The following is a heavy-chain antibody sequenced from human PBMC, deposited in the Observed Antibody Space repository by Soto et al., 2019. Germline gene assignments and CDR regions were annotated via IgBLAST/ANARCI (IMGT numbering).Heavy chain of an antibody. J-gene: IGHJ4*02. CDR3: TTADASVVTDGY. V-gene: IGHV3-15*01. D-gene: IGHD3-22*01. CDR2: IKSKTDGGTT. Sequence: GVLRLSCASSGFTFSNAWMSWVRQAPGKGLEWVGRIKSKTDGGTTDYAAPVKGRFTISRDDSKNTLYLQMNSLKTEDTAVYYCTTADASVVTDGYWGQGTLVTVSS. CDR1: GFTFSNAW.